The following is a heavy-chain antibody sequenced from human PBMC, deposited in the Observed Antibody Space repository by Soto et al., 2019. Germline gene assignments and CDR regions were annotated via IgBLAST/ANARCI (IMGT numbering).Heavy chain of an antibody. CDR3: ARQNSNYVGYYGMDV. J-gene: IGHJ6*02. CDR1: GYTFTGYY. V-gene: IGHV1-2*04. Sequence: ASVKVSCKASGYTFTGYYMHWVRQAPGQGLEWMGWINPNSGGTNYAQKFQGWVTMTRDTSISTAYMELSRLRSDDTAVYYCARQNSNYVGYYGMDVWGQGTTVTVS. CDR2: INPNSGGT. D-gene: IGHD4-4*01.